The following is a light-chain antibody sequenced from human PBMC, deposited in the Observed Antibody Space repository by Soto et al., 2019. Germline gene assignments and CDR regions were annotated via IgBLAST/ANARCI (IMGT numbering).Light chain of an antibody. Sequence: QSVLTQPPSASGSPGRSVTISCTGTRSDIGDSNFVSWYQQHPGEAPKLLIFEINKRPSGVPGRFSGSKSGNTASLTVSGLQAEDEADYYCGSYAGNANFVFGTGTKVTV. CDR3: GSYAGNANFV. V-gene: IGLV2-8*01. CDR1: RSDIGDSNF. J-gene: IGLJ1*01. CDR2: EIN.